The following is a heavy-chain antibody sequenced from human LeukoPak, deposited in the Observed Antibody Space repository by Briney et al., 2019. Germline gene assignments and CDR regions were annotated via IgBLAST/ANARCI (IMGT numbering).Heavy chain of an antibody. D-gene: IGHD6-13*01. CDR2: ISSSSSYI. CDR1: GFTFSSYS. Sequence: GGSLRLSCAASGFTFSSYSMNWVRQAPGKGLEWVSSISSSSSYIYYADSVKGRFTISRDNAKNSLHLQMNSLRAEDTAVYYCARDPGDSSSWYGYDYWGQGTLVTVSS. V-gene: IGHV3-21*01. J-gene: IGHJ4*02. CDR3: ARDPGDSSSWYGYDY.